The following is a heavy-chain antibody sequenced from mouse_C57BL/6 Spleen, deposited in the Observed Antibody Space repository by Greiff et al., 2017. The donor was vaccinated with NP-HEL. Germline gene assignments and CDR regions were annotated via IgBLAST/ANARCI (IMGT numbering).Heavy chain of an antibody. V-gene: IGHV1-64*01. CDR3: ARMGYYYGSSGYAMDY. Sequence: QVQLQQPGAELVKPGASVTLSCPASGYTFPRSCMHWVKHMPGHGLEWIGMIHPNSGSTNYNEKFKSKATLTVDKSSSTAYMQLSSLTSEDSAVYYCARMGYYYGSSGYAMDYWGQGTSVTVSS. CDR2: IHPNSGST. J-gene: IGHJ4*01. CDR1: GYTFPRSC. D-gene: IGHD1-1*01.